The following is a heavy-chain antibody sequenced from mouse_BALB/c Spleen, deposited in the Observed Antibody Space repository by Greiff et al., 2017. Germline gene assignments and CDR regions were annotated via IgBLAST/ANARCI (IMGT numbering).Heavy chain of an antibody. CDR1: GFSLTSYD. V-gene: IGHV2-9-2*01. CDR2: IWTGGGT. CDR3: VRDLRSFYYAMDY. Sequence: VQVVESGPGLVAPSQSLSITCTVSGFSLTSYDISWIRQPPGKGLEWLGVIWTGGGTNYNSAFMSRLSISKDNSKSQVFLKMNSLQTDDTAIYYCVRDLRSFYYAMDYWGQGTSVTVSS. J-gene: IGHJ4*01.